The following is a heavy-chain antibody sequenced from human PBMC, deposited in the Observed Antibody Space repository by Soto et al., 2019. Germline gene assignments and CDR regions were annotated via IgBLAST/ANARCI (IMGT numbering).Heavy chain of an antibody. CDR1: GGSFSGYY. D-gene: IGHD6-13*01. CDR3: ARDQGIASSGPFDY. CDR2: IYHSGNT. J-gene: IGHJ4*02. Sequence: SETLSLTCAVYGGSFSGYYWSWIRQPPGKGLEWIGFIYHSGNTNYNPSLKSRVTMSIDTSKSQFSLKLNSVTAADTAVYYCARDQGIASSGPFDYWGPGTLVTVSS. V-gene: IGHV4-59*01.